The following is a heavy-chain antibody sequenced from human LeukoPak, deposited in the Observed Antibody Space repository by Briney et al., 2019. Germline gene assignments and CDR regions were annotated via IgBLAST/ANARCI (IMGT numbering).Heavy chain of an antibody. CDR2: INPSGGIT. D-gene: IGHD2-2*01. V-gene: IGHV1-46*01. Sequence: GASVKVSCKASSYTFIRYGISWVRQAPGQGLEWMGIINPSGGITTYAQKFQGRVTMTRDTSTSTVYMELSSLRSEDTAVYYCARPTSIIPAANIYYYFYGMDVWGQGTTVTVSS. J-gene: IGHJ6*02. CDR1: SYTFIRYG. CDR3: ARPTSIIPAANIYYYFYGMDV.